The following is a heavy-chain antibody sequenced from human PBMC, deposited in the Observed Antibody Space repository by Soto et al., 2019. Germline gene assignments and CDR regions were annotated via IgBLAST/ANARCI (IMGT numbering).Heavy chain of an antibody. CDR1: GGSIISYY. V-gene: IGHV4-59*01. D-gene: IGHD3-22*01. CDR3: ARVPYYYDSRSNYGMDV. J-gene: IGHJ6*02. Sequence: PSETLSLTCTVSGGSIISYYWSWIRQPPGKGLECIGYIYYSGSTNYNPSLKSRVTISEDTSKNQFSLKLSSVTAADTAVYYCARVPYYYDSRSNYGMDVWGQGNTVTVSS. CDR2: IYYSGST.